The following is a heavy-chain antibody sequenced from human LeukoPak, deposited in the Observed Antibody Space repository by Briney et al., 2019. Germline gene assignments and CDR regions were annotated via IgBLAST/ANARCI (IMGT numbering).Heavy chain of an antibody. Sequence: GGSLRLSCAASGFPFSSYAMSWVRQAPGKGLEWVSAISGSGGSTYYADSVKGRFTISRDNSKNTLYLQMNSLRAEDTAVYYCAKDLVGSGYTDWGQGTLVTVSS. CDR1: GFPFSSYA. D-gene: IGHD3-22*01. CDR2: ISGSGGST. CDR3: AKDLVGSGYTD. V-gene: IGHV3-23*01. J-gene: IGHJ4*02.